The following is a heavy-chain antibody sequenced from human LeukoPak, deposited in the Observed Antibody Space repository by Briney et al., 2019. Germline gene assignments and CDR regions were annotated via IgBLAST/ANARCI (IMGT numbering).Heavy chain of an antibody. Sequence: PSETLSLTCTVSGDSISSGDYYWSWIRQPAGKGLEWIGRISSSGSTNYNPSLKSRVTISVDTSKNQFSLELSSVTAADTAVYYCASPKGMYSSGWYPFDYWGQGTLVTVSS. V-gene: IGHV4-61*02. CDR3: ASPKGMYSSGWYPFDY. J-gene: IGHJ4*02. CDR2: ISSSGST. D-gene: IGHD6-19*01. CDR1: GDSISSGDYY.